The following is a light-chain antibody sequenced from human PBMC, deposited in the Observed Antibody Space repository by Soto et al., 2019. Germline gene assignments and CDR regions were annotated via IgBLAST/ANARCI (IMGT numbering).Light chain of an antibody. CDR1: SSDVGGYDY. Sequence: QSALTQPASVSGSPGQSITISCTGTSSDVGGYDYVSWYQQYPGKAPKLMIYDVTNRPSGVSSRFSGSKSGNTASLTISGLQAEDEADYYCSSYTSSTTVVFGGGTKVTVL. V-gene: IGLV2-14*01. J-gene: IGLJ2*01. CDR2: DVT. CDR3: SSYTSSTTVV.